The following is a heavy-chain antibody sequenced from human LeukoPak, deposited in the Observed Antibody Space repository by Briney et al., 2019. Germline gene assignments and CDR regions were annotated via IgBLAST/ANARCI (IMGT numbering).Heavy chain of an antibody. J-gene: IGHJ4*02. D-gene: IGHD1-1*01. V-gene: IGHV3-23*01. CDR2: ISISGGGT. CDR1: GFTFSSPG. Sequence: GGSLRLSCAASGFTFSSPGMSWVRQAPGRGLEWISTISISGGGTYYADSVKGRFTVSRDNSRNTLYLDMNSVRAEDTAVYYCVQVFSADTFPFDYWGQGTQVTVSS. CDR3: VQVFSADTFPFDY.